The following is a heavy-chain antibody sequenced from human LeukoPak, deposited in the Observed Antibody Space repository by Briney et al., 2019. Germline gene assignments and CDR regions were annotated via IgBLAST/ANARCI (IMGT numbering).Heavy chain of an antibody. CDR3: ARGLDYYDSSGLVDY. CDR2: ISYDGSNK. D-gene: IGHD3-22*01. V-gene: IGHV3-30*04. J-gene: IGHJ4*02. CDR1: GFTFSSYA. Sequence: GRSLRLSCAASGFTFSSYAMHWVRQALGKGLEWVAVISYDGSNKYYADSVKGRFTISRDNSKNTLYLQMNSLRAEDTAVYYCARGLDYYDSSGLVDYWGQGTLVTVSS.